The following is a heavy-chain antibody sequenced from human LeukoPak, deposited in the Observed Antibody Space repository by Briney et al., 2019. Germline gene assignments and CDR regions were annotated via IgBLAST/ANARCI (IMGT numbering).Heavy chain of an antibody. CDR2: IYSDNT. J-gene: IGHJ4*02. CDR3: ARRAGAYSHPYDY. D-gene: IGHD4/OR15-4a*01. CDR1: GFTFNSYA. Sequence: PGGSLRLSCAASGFTFNSYAMKWVRQAPGKGLEWVSFIYSDNTHYSDSVKGRFTISRDNSKNTLYLQMNSLRAEDTAVYYCARRAGAYSHPYDYWGQGTLVTVSS. V-gene: IGHV3-53*01.